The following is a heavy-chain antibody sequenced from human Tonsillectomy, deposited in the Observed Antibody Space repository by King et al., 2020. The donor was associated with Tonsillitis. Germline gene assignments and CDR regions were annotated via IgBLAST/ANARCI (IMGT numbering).Heavy chain of an antibody. J-gene: IGHJ4*02. D-gene: IGHD3-10*01. CDR3: VRGTFYYGSGSYRSDY. CDR1: GFNFNTYA. V-gene: IGHV3-30-3*01. Sequence: VQLVESGGGVVQPGRSLRLSCAASGFNFNTYAMHWVRQAPGKGLEWLAFLSFEGSNEFYADSVKGRFTISRDNSKNTLYLQMNSLRAEDTAVYYCVRGTFYYGSGSYRSDYWGQGTLVTVSS. CDR2: LSFEGSNE.